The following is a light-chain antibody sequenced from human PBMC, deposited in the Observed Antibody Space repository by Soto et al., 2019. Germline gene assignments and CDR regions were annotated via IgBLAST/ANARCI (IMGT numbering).Light chain of an antibody. CDR1: QSVSSSY. CDR2: GAS. CDR3: QQYGSSRWT. Sequence: EIVLTQSPGTLSLSPGERATLSCRASQSVSSSYLAWYQQNRGQAPRLLIYGASSRAPGIPDGFGGSGSGTDFTLTISRLEPEDFAVYDCQQYGSSRWTFGQGTKVEIK. V-gene: IGKV3-20*01. J-gene: IGKJ1*01.